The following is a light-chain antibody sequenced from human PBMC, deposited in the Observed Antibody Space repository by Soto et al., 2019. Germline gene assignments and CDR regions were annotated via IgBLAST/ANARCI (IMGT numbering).Light chain of an antibody. J-gene: IGKJ5*01. V-gene: IGKV3D-15*01. Sequence: ETVMTQSPATLSVSPRERATLSCRASQSVSSKLAWYQQKPGQAPRLLIYGASTRATGIPARFSGSGSGTEFTLSISSLQSEDSAVYYCQQYNNWPPITFGQGTRLEI. CDR2: GAS. CDR1: QSVSSK. CDR3: QQYNNWPPIT.